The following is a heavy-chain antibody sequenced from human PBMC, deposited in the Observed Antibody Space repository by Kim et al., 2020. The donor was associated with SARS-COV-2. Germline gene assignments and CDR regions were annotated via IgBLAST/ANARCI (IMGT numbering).Heavy chain of an antibody. Sequence: SETLSLTCAVYGGSFSGYYWSWIRQPPGKGLEWIGEINHSGSTNYNPSLKSRVTISVDTSKNQFSLKLSSVTAADTAVYCCSRGSNYGSGSYPLVWGQGT. CDR3: SRGSNYGSGSYPLV. V-gene: IGHV4-34*01. D-gene: IGHD3-10*01. CDR2: INHSGST. CDR1: GGSFSGYY. J-gene: IGHJ6*02.